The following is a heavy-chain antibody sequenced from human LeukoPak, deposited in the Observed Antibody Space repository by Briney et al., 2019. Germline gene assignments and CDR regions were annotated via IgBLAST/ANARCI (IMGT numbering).Heavy chain of an antibody. Sequence: ASVKVSCKASGYTFTGYYMHWVRQAPGQGLEWMGRINPNSGGTNYAQKFQGRVTMTRDTSISTAYMELSRLGSDDTAVYYCARDPPRMKQQLVGDYWGQGTLVTVSS. CDR3: ARDPPRMKQQLVGDY. V-gene: IGHV1-2*06. CDR1: GYTFTGYY. D-gene: IGHD6-13*01. CDR2: INPNSGGT. J-gene: IGHJ4*02.